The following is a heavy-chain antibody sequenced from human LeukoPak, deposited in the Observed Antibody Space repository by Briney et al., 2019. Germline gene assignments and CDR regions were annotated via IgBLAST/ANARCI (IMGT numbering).Heavy chain of an antibody. V-gene: IGHV4-30-2*01. D-gene: IGHD2-15*01. CDR3: ARYCSGGSCFLYAFDI. Sequence: SETLSLTCAVSGGSISSGGYSWSWIRQPPGKGLEWIGYIYHSGSTYYNPSLKSRVTISVDRSKNQFSLKLSSVTAADTAVYYCARYCSGGSCFLYAFDIWGQGTMVTVSS. J-gene: IGHJ3*02. CDR2: IYHSGST. CDR1: GGSISSGGYS.